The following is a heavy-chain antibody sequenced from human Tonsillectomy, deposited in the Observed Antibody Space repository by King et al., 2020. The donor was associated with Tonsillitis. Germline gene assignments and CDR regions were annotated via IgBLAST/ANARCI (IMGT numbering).Heavy chain of an antibody. CDR1: GFTFSDYG. J-gene: IGHJ3*01. V-gene: IGHV3-33*08. CDR2: IWYDGSNK. Sequence: QLVQSGGGVVQPGRSLRLSCVASGFTFSDYGMHWVRQAPGKGLEWVTVIWYDGSNKYYADSVKGRFTISRDNSKSTLYLQINSLRAEETAMYYCARAAYCSSTGCRVGNALDLWGQETMVTVLS. D-gene: IGHD2-2*01. CDR3: ARAAYCSSTGCRVGNALDL.